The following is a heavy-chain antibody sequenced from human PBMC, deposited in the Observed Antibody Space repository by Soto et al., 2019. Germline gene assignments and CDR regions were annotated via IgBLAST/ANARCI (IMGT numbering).Heavy chain of an antibody. D-gene: IGHD6-19*01. CDR1: GYTFRDYD. V-gene: IGHV1-8*01. CDR3: ARGGTQEWLADAIDI. J-gene: IGHJ3*02. CDR2: MNPNSGNP. Sequence: QVQLVQSGAEVKKPGASVKVSCKASGYTFRDYDINWVRQAPGQGLEWMGWMNPNSGNPQTQKFPGRLIMTRDTSISTAYMELSGLESDDTAVYFCARGGTQEWLADAIDIWGQGAMVTVSS.